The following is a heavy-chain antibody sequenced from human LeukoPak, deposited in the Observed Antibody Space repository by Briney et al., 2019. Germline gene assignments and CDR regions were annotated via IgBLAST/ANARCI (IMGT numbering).Heavy chain of an antibody. CDR1: GFTFSSYS. V-gene: IGHV3-21*01. D-gene: IGHD3-3*01. J-gene: IGHJ5*02. CDR3: ARDHYDFWSGPANWFDP. Sequence: PGGSLRLSCAASGFTFSSYSMNWVRQAPGKGLEWVSSISSSSSYIYYADSVKGRFTISRDNAKNSLYLQMNSLRAEDTAVYYCARDHYDFWSGPANWFDPWGQGTLVTVSS. CDR2: ISSSSSYI.